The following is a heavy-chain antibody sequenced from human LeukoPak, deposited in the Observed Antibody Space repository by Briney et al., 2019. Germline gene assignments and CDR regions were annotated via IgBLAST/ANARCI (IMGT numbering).Heavy chain of an antibody. Sequence: ASVKVSCKASGYTFTSYDINWVRQATGQGLEWMGWMNPNSGKTDYAQKFQGRVTMTRNTSISTAYMELSSLRSEDTAVYYCASYCDYGHYYYYGMDVGGQGTTVTVSS. J-gene: IGHJ6*02. D-gene: IGHD4-17*01. V-gene: IGHV1-8*01. CDR3: ASYCDYGHYYYYGMDV. CDR2: MNPNSGKT. CDR1: GYTFTSYD.